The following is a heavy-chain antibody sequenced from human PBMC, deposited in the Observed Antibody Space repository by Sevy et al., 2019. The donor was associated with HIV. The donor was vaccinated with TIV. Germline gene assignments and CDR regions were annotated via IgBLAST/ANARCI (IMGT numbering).Heavy chain of an antibody. CDR2: IQYDGSNK. Sequence: GGSLRLSCAASGFSFSSYGMHWVRQAPGKGLEWMSYIQYDGSNKDYADSVKGRFTISRDNSKNTLYLQMNSLRVKDTAVFYCGKEGGGEGGDHWGQGTLVTVSS. J-gene: IGHJ4*02. V-gene: IGHV3-30*02. CDR3: GKEGGGEGGDH. D-gene: IGHD2-21*01. CDR1: GFSFSSYG.